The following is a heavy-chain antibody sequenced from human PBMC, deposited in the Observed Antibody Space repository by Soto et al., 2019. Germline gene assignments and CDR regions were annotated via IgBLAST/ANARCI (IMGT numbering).Heavy chain of an antibody. J-gene: IGHJ4*02. V-gene: IGHV4-30-4*01. CDR1: GGSISSGDYY. D-gene: IGHD3-10*01. CDR2: IYYSGST. Sequence: QVQLQASGPGLVKPSQTLSLTCTVSGGSISSGDYYWSWIRQPPGKGLEWIGYIYYSGSTYYNPSLKSRVTISAYTSKNQCSLKLSSGTAADTAVYYCARVGGFGATTIDYWGQGTLVTVSS. CDR3: ARVGGFGATTIDY.